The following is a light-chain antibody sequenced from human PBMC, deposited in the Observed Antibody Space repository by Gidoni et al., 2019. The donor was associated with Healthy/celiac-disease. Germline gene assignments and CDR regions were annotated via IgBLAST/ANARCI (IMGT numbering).Light chain of an antibody. V-gene: IGKV1-12*01. J-gene: IGKJ4*01. CDR1: QGISRW. Sequence: DFEMTQFPSSVSVSVGDRVTITCRESQGISRWLAWYQQKPGKEPKLLFYAAASLQSGVTSRFSGRGSGTNLTISISSLQPEDFATYYCQQANSFPTFGGGTRVEIK. CDR3: QQANSFPT. CDR2: AAA.